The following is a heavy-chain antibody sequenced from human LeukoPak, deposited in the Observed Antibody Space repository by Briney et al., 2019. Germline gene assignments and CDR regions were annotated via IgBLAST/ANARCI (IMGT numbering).Heavy chain of an antibody. CDR3: ARDRGYSRGY. V-gene: IGHV3-23*01. D-gene: IGHD5-18*01. CDR1: GFTFSSYA. CDR2: ISGSGDST. Sequence: GGSLRLSCAASGFTFSSYAMNWVRQAPGKGLEWVSTISGSGDSTYYADSVKGRFTISRDSSKNTLYLQMNSLRAEDTAVYYCARDRGYSRGYWGQGTLVTVSS. J-gene: IGHJ4*02.